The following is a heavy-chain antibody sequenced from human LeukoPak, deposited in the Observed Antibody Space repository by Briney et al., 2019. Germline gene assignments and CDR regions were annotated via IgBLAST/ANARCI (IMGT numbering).Heavy chain of an antibody. Sequence: GGSLRLSCAASGFTFSTYGMHWVRQAPGKGLEWVAVIACDGSNIHYADSVKGRFTIPRDNSKKTLYLQMNSLRAEDTAVYYCAKTPRYIAARQSHFDYWGQGTLVTVSS. CDR3: AKTPRYIAARQSHFDY. J-gene: IGHJ4*02. CDR2: IACDGSNI. D-gene: IGHD6-6*01. CDR1: GFTFSTYG. V-gene: IGHV3-30*18.